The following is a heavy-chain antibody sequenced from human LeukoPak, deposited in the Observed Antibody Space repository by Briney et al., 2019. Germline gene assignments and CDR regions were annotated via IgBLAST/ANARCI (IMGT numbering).Heavy chain of an antibody. CDR3: ARQNYGNPDY. Sequence: GGSLRLSCAASGFTYSSNWMHWVRQAPGKGLVWVSRVSGDGSITYYADSVKGRFTMSRDNAKNTLYLQINRLRVEDTAVYYCARQNYGNPDYWGQGTLVTVSS. D-gene: IGHD3-16*01. V-gene: IGHV3-74*01. CDR2: VSGDGSIT. J-gene: IGHJ4*02. CDR1: GFTYSSNW.